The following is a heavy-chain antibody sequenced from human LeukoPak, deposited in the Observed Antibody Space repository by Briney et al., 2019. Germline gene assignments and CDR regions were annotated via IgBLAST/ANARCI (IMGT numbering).Heavy chain of an antibody. Sequence: GGSLRLSCAASGFTFSSSAMSWVRRAPGKGLEWVSAISDSGITTYYADSVKGRFTVSRDNSKNTLYLQMNSLRAEDTALYYCAKEGPPSSGWPFDYWGQGTLVTVSS. CDR2: ISDSGITT. V-gene: IGHV3-23*01. J-gene: IGHJ4*02. D-gene: IGHD6-19*01. CDR3: AKEGPPSSGWPFDY. CDR1: GFTFSSSA.